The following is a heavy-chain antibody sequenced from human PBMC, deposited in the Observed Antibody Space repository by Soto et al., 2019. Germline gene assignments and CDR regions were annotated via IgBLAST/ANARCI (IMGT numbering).Heavy chain of an antibody. D-gene: IGHD4-17*01. Sequence: QVQLVESGGGVVQPGRSLRLSCAASGFTFSSYGMHWVRQAPGKGLEWVAVISYDGSNKYYADSVKGRFTISRDNSKNTLYLQMNSLRAEDTAVYYCAKDTVVGYGMDVWGQGTTVTVSS. CDR3: AKDTVVGYGMDV. CDR2: ISYDGSNK. CDR1: GFTFSSYG. V-gene: IGHV3-30*18. J-gene: IGHJ6*02.